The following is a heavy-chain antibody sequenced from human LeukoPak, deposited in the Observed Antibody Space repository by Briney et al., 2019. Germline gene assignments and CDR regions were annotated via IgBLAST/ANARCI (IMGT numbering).Heavy chain of an antibody. J-gene: IGHJ4*02. CDR1: GGSFSGYY. Sequence: PSETLSLTCAVYGGSFSGYYWSWICQPPGKGLELIGEINHSGSTNYNPSLKSRVTISVDTSKNQFSLKLSSVTASDTAVYYCASPGGLVGPYYIDYWGQGTLVTVSS. D-gene: IGHD3/OR15-3a*01. CDR3: ASPGGLVGPYYIDY. V-gene: IGHV4-34*01. CDR2: INHSGST.